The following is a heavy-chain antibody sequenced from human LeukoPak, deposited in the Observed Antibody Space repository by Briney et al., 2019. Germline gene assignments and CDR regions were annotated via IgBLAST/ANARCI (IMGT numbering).Heavy chain of an antibody. CDR2: IYYNENT. CDR3: TRHEDGYYSDSSGYYFDY. D-gene: IGHD3-22*01. Sequence: SETLSLTCTVSGGSISSSSYYWGWIRQPPGKGLEWIGSIYYNENTYYNPSLKSRVTISVDTSKNQFSLNLSSVTAADTAVYYCTRHEDGYYSDSSGYYFDYWGHGTLVTVSS. V-gene: IGHV4-39*01. J-gene: IGHJ4*01. CDR1: GGSISSSSYY.